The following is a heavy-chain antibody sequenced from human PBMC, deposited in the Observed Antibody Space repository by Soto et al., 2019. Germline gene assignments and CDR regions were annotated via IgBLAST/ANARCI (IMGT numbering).Heavy chain of an antibody. CDR1: GFTFSSHA. Sequence: GGSLRLSCAASGFTFSSHAMSWVRQAPGKGLEWVSSTIDSGGRSYHADSVRGRFTISRDNSKNTLYLQMNSLRADDTAIYYCAKDKMEQWLVGGYYDYWGQGALVTVSS. CDR3: AKDKMEQWLVGGYYDY. J-gene: IGHJ4*02. D-gene: IGHD6-19*01. CDR2: TIDSGGRS. V-gene: IGHV3-23*01.